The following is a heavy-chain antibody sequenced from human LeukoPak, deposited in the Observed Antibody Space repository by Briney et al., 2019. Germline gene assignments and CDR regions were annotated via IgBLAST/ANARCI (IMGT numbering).Heavy chain of an antibody. CDR2: LYYSGRT. J-gene: IGHJ4*02. Sequence: SETLSLTCTVSGGSISSSNYYWGWIRQPLGKGLEWIGRLYYSGRTYYNPSLESRVTISVDTSKNQFSLKLNSVTAADTAVYYCARGYNKFDYWGQGTLVTVSS. D-gene: IGHD5-24*01. CDR3: ARGYNKFDY. CDR1: GGSISSSNYY. V-gene: IGHV4-39*07.